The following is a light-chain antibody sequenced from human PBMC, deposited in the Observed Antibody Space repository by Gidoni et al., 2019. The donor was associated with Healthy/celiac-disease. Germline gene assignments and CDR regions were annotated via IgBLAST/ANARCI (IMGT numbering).Light chain of an antibody. V-gene: IGKV3-20*01. CDR2: GAS. Sequence: EIVLTQSSGTLSLSPGDRATLSCRASQSVSSSYLAWYQQKPGQAPRLLIYGASSRATGIPDRFRGSGSGTDFTLTISRLEPEEFAVYYCQQDGSSPPWTFGQGTKVEIK. CDR1: QSVSSSY. CDR3: QQDGSSPPWT. J-gene: IGKJ1*01.